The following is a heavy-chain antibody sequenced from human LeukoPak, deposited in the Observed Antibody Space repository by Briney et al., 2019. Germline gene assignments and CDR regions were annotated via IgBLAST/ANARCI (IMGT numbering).Heavy chain of an antibody. V-gene: IGHV3-11*01. CDR3: ARMDYGDYAGYNWFDP. Sequence: PGGSLRLSCAASGFTFSDYYMSWIRQAPGKGLEWVSYISSSGSTIYYADSVKGRFTISRDNGKNSLYLQMNSLRAEDTAVYYCARMDYGDYAGYNWFDPWGQGTLVTVSS. CDR2: ISSSGSTI. J-gene: IGHJ5*02. CDR1: GFTFSDYY. D-gene: IGHD4-17*01.